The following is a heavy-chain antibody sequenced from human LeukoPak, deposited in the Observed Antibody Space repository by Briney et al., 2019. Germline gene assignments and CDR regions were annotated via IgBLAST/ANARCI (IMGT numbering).Heavy chain of an antibody. CDR2: IYYSGST. D-gene: IGHD3-10*01. Sequence: SETLSLTCTVSGGSISSSSYYWGWIRQPPGTGLEWIGSIYYSGSTYYNPSLKSRVTISVDTSKNQFSLKLSSVTAADTAVYYCARGAALWFGELTIDYWGQGTLVTVSS. CDR3: ARGAALWFGELTIDY. V-gene: IGHV4-39*01. CDR1: GGSISSSSYY. J-gene: IGHJ4*02.